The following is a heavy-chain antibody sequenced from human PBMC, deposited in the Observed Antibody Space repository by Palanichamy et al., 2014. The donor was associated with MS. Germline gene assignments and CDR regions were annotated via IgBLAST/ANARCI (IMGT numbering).Heavy chain of an antibody. D-gene: IGHD3-10*01. CDR3: ARDYWDYASGSHYSHNDDY. V-gene: IGHV3-21*01. J-gene: IGHJ4*02. CDR1: GFTFSTNS. Sequence: EVQLVVVWGRPGRSRGGPVRLSCIASGFTFSTNSMNWVRQAPGKGLEWVSSIGIIPSHIYYADSVKGRFTISRDNAKNSLYLQMNSLRGEDTAVYYCARDYWDYASGSHYSHNDDYWGQGTLVTVSS. CDR2: IGIIPSHI.